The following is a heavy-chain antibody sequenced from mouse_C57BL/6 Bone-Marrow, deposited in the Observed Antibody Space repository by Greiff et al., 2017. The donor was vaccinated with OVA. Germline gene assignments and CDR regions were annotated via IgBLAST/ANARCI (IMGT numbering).Heavy chain of an antibody. CDR2: IWSGGST. D-gene: IGHD1-1*01. CDR3: ARKGDTGVVAPYFDY. J-gene: IGHJ2*01. V-gene: IGHV2-2*01. Sequence: VQGVESGPGLVQPSQSLSITCTVSGFSLTSYGVHWVRQSPGKGLEWLGVIWSGGSTDYNAAFISRLSISKDNSKSQVFFKMNSLQADDTAIYYCARKGDTGVVAPYFDYWGQGTTLTVSS. CDR1: GFSLTSYG.